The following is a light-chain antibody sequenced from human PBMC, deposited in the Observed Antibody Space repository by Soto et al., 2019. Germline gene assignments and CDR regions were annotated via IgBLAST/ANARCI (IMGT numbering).Light chain of an antibody. CDR1: GSDY. J-gene: IGLJ2*01. CDR2: DVS. CDR3: CSYKASSVL. V-gene: IGLV2-14*03. Sequence: QSALTQPASVSGSPGQSITISCTGTGSDYVSWYQQHPGKAPRRIIYDVSDRPSGVSNRFSGSKSGNTASLTISGLQAEDEAHYYCCSYKASSVLFGGGTKLTVL.